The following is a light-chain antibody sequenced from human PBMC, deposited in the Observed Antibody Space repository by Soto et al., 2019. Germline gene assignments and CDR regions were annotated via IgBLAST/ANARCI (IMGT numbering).Light chain of an antibody. J-gene: IGLJ1*01. CDR2: EVG. CDR3: NSYTGSSTYV. V-gene: IGLV2-18*02. Sequence: QSVLAQPPSVSGSPGQSVALSCTGKSCYVGSYNRVSWYQQPPGAAPKLMIYEVGNRPSGVPDRFSGSKSGNTASLTISGLQAEDEADYYCNSYTGSSTYVFGTGTKVTVL. CDR1: SCYVGSYNR.